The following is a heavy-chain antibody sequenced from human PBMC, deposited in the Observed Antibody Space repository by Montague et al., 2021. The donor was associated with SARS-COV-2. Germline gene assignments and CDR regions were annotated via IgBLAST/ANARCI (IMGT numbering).Heavy chain of an antibody. V-gene: IGHV4-39*07. J-gene: IGHJ5*02. CDR2: IYYSGST. CDR1: GGSISSISYY. D-gene: IGHD3-16*01. Sequence: SETLSLTCTVSGGSISSISYYWGWIRQPPGKGLEWIVSIYYSGSTYYNPSLKSRVTISVDTSKNQLSLKLSSVTAADTAVYYCARALIISTFGGGTALWFDPWGQGTLVTVSS. CDR3: ARALIISTFGGGTALWFDP.